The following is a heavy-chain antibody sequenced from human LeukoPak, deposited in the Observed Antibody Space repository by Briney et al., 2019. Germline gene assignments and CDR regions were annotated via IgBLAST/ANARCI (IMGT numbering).Heavy chain of an antibody. CDR1: GYTFTSYG. CDR3: ARDDPYGSGSLFWFDP. V-gene: IGHV1-18*01. CDR2: ISAYNGNT. J-gene: IGHJ5*02. Sequence: ASVKVSCKASGYTFTSYGISWVRQAPGQGLEWMGWISAYNGNTNYAQKLQGRVTMTTDTSTSTAYMELRSLRSDDTAVYYCARDDPYGSGSLFWFDPWGQGTLVTVSS. D-gene: IGHD3-10*01.